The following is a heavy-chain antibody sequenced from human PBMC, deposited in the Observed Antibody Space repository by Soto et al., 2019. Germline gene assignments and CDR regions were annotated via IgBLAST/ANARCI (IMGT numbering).Heavy chain of an antibody. CDR1: GGTFSSYA. D-gene: IGHD3-10*01. CDR3: ARXXXELTYFDY. J-gene: IGHJ4*02. Sequence: QVQLVQSGAEVKKPGSSVKVSCKASGGTFSSYAISWVRQAPGQGLEWMGGIIPIFGKANYEQKFQGRVTXXADESTSTADMXXXSLXSEDTAVYYGARXXXELTYFDYWGQGTLVTVSS. V-gene: IGHV1-69*12. CDR2: IIPIFGKA.